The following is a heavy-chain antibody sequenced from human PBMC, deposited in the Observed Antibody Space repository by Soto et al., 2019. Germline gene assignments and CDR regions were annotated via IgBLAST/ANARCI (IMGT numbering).Heavy chain of an antibody. Sequence: ASVKVSCKASGGTLNNYAFSWVRQAPGQGLEWMGGITPILNTAKYAQKFQGRVTITADESTRTVYMELKSLRSDDTAVYYCARDHSLVGGTYYFDYWGQGTLVTVS. J-gene: IGHJ4*02. CDR3: ARDHSLVGGTYYFDY. CDR2: ITPILNTA. V-gene: IGHV1-69*13. D-gene: IGHD1-26*01. CDR1: GGTLNNYA.